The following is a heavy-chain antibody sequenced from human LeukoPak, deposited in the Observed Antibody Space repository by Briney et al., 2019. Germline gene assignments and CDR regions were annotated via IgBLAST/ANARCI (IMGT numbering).Heavy chain of an antibody. CDR3: AREQYYDFWSGYQTSAFDI. D-gene: IGHD3-3*01. Sequence: GGSLRLSCAASGFTFSSYAMHWVRQAPGKGLEWVAVISYDGSNKYYADSVKGRFTISRDNSKNTLYLQMNSLRAEDTAVYYCAREQYYDFWSGYQTSAFDIWGQGTMVTVSS. J-gene: IGHJ3*02. V-gene: IGHV3-30-3*01. CDR1: GFTFSSYA. CDR2: ISYDGSNK.